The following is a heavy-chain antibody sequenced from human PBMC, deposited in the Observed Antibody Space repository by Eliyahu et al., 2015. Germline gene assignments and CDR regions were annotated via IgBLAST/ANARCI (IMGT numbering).Heavy chain of an antibody. Sequence: QLQLQESGPGLVKPSEXLSLTCTVXGGSISSSSYYXGWLRXPPGKGLEWIGSIYYSGSTYYNPSLKXRVTISVDTSKNQFSLKLSSVTAADTAVYYCARLWFGELLRADWFDPWGQGTLVTVSS. J-gene: IGHJ5*02. D-gene: IGHD3-10*01. CDR2: IYYSGST. CDR1: GGSISSSSYY. CDR3: ARLWFGELLRADWFDP. V-gene: IGHV4-39*01.